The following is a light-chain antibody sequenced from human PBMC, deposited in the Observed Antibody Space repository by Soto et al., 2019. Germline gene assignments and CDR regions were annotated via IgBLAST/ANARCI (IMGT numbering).Light chain of an antibody. CDR2: AAS. V-gene: IGKV3-15*01. CDR1: QSISRN. CDR3: QQYNNWPLT. Sequence: EIVMTQSPVTLSLSPGERSTLSCRASQSISRNLAWYQQKPGQAPRLLIYAASTRATGLPARFSGSGSGTEFTLTISILQSEDFAVYSCQQYNNWPLTFGQGTKVDIK. J-gene: IGKJ1*01.